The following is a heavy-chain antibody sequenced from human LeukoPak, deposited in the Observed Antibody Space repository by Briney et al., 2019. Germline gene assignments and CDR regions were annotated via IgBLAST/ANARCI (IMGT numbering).Heavy chain of an antibody. CDR1: GYSFTSYW. CDR2: IYPGDSDT. J-gene: IGHJ5*02. CDR3: ARHGPFYGSGSRWFDP. V-gene: IGHV5-51*01. D-gene: IGHD3-10*01. Sequence: PGESLKISCKGSGYSFTSYWIGWVRQMPGKGLEWMGIIYPGDSDTRYSPSFQGQVTISADKSISTAYLQWSSLKASYTAIYYCARHGPFYGSGSRWFDPWGQGTLVTVSS.